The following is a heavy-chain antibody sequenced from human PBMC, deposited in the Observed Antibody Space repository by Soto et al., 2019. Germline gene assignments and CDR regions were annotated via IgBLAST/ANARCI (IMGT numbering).Heavy chain of an antibody. D-gene: IGHD3-10*01. Sequence: VSCKASGNAFSHYGISWVRQAPGQGLEWMGRVGPYNSNTKYAQQLQGRVTMTTDTSTSTAYMELRSLKSDDTAVYFCARDLDGSGSYFTDYWGQGTLVTVSS. J-gene: IGHJ4*02. CDR2: VGPYNSNT. CDR1: GNAFSHYG. V-gene: IGHV1-18*01. CDR3: ARDLDGSGSYFTDY.